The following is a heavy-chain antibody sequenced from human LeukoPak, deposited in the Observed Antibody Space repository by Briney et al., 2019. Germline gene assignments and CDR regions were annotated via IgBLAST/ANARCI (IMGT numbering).Heavy chain of an antibody. D-gene: IGHD1-7*01. CDR2: ISSSSSYI. Sequence: PGRSLRLSCAASGFTFSTYRMSWVRQAPGKGLEWVSSISSSSSYIYYADSVKGRFTISRDNAKNSLFLQMNSLRAEDTAVYYCARDQGNYEHWGQGTLVTVSS. CDR1: GFTFSTYR. J-gene: IGHJ1*01. CDR3: ARDQGNYEH. V-gene: IGHV3-21*01.